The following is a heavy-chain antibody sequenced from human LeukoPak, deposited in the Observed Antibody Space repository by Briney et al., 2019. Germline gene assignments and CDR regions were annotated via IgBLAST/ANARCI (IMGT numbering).Heavy chain of an antibody. J-gene: IGHJ4*02. D-gene: IGHD3-22*01. Sequence: ALVKVSCKASGYTFTSYDINWVRQATGQGLEWMGWMNPNSGNTGYAQKFQGRVTMTRNTSISTAYMELSSLRSEDTAVYYCARGARFYDSSGYYPNDFDYWGQGTLVTVSS. CDR3: ARGARFYDSSGYYPNDFDY. CDR2: MNPNSGNT. V-gene: IGHV1-8*01. CDR1: GYTFTSYD.